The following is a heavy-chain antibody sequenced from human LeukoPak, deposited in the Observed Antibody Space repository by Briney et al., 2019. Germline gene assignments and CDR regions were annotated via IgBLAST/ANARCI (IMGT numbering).Heavy chain of an antibody. Sequence: ASVKVSCKASGGTFSSYAFSWVRQAPGQGLEWMGGVIPIFGTANYAQKFQGRVTITADESTSTAYMELSSLRSEDTAVYYCARGSEQWELLWYWGQGTLVTVSS. V-gene: IGHV1-69*13. CDR3: ARGSEQWELLWY. D-gene: IGHD1-26*01. CDR2: VIPIFGTA. CDR1: GGTFSSYA. J-gene: IGHJ4*02.